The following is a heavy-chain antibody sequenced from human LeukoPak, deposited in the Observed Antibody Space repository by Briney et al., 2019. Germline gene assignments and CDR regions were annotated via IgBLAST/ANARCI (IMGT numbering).Heavy chain of an antibody. CDR3: ARTVRDGFKYYFDY. CDR2: IIPILGIA. J-gene: IGHJ4*02. Sequence: ASVKVSCKASGGTFSSYAISWVRQAPGQGLEWMGRIIPILGIANCAQKFQGRVTITADKSTSTAYMELSSLRSEDTAVYYCARTVRDGFKYYFDYWGQGTLVTVSS. D-gene: IGHD3-10*01. CDR1: GGTFSSYA. V-gene: IGHV1-69*04.